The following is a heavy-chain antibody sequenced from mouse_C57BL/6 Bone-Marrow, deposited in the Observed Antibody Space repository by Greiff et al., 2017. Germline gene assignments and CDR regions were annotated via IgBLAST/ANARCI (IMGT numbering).Heavy chain of an antibody. CDR3: ARLLPFFDY. Sequence: EVQGVDSGGGLVKPGGSLKLSCAASGFTFSSYAMSWVRQTPEKRLEWVATISDGGSYTYYPDNVKGRFTISRDNAKNNLYLQMSHLKSEDTAMYYCARLLPFFDYWGQGTTLTVSS. J-gene: IGHJ2*01. CDR1: GFTFSSYA. D-gene: IGHD1-1*01. V-gene: IGHV5-4*01. CDR2: ISDGGSYT.